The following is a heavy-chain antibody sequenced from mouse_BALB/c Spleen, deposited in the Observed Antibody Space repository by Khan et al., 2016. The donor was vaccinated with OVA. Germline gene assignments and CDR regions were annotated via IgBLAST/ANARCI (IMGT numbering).Heavy chain of an antibody. CDR2: IYPFSGGT. J-gene: IGHJ3*01. CDR1: GYSFTSYY. D-gene: IGHD2-2*01. V-gene: IGHV1S135*01. CDR3: TRHGYVAWFSY. Sequence: VQLKESGPELMKPGASVKISCKASGYSFTSYYIHWVMQSHGTSLEWIGYIYPFSGGTTYNQKFKGKAPLTVDKSSSTAYIHLTNLTSEDSAVYCCTRHGYVAWFSYWGQGTLVTVSA.